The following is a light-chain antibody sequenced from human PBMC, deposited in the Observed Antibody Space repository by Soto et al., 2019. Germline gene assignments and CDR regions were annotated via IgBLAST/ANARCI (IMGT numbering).Light chain of an antibody. CDR3: GTYSSTDTPVV. J-gene: IGLJ1*01. CDR1: STDVGGDNY. V-gene: IGLV2-14*01. CDR2: EVT. Sequence: QSALAQPSSVSGSPGQSITISCTGTSTDVGGDNYVSWYQHHSGKAPKLLIYEVTNRPSGISDRFSGSKSVNTASLTIAGLQAEDESDYYCGTYSSTDTPVVFGGGTKLTVL.